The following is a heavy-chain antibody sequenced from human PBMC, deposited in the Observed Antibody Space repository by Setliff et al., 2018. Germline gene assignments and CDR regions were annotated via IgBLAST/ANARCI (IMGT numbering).Heavy chain of an antibody. Sequence: GSLRLSCAASGFTFSDYYMSWIRQAPGKGLEWVSYISSSGSTIYYADSVKGRFTISRDNAKNSLYLQMNSLRAEDTAIYYCVRHDSSGYYYYGMDVWGQGTTVTVSS. D-gene: IGHD3-22*01. CDR2: ISSSGSTI. J-gene: IGHJ6*02. V-gene: IGHV3-11*04. CDR1: GFTFSDYY. CDR3: VRHDSSGYYYYGMDV.